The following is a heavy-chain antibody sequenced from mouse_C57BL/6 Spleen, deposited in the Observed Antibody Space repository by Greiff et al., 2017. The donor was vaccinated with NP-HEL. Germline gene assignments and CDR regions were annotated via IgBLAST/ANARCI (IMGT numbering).Heavy chain of an antibody. D-gene: IGHD2-4*01. J-gene: IGHJ2*01. CDR2: IDPENGDT. V-gene: IGHV14-4*01. Sequence: VQLQQSGAELVRPGASVKLSCTASGFNIKDDYMHWVKQRPEQGLEWIGWIDPENGDTEYASKFQGKATITADTSSNTAYLQLSSLTSEDTAVYYCTTGLGYYDYDGDYFDYWGQGTTLTVSS. CDR1: GFNIKDDY. CDR3: TTGLGYYDYDGDYFDY.